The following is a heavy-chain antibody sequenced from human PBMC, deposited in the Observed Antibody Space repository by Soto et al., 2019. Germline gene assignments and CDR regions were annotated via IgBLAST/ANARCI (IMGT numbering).Heavy chain of an antibody. J-gene: IGHJ5*02. Sequence: PGGSLILSCVGSGFTFSTNALSWVRQAPGKGLEWVSASGSAGSTHYAESVKGRFTISRDNSKNTVYMEMNSLRAEDTAVYYCAKEVWSGQRFNPWGQGTLVTVSS. V-gene: IGHV3-23*01. CDR2: SGSAGST. CDR1: GFTFSTNA. CDR3: AKEVWSGQRFNP. D-gene: IGHD3-3*01.